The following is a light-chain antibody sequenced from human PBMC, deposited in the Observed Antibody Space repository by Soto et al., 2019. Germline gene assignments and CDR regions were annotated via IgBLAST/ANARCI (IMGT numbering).Light chain of an antibody. CDR1: QSISSY. CDR3: QHADSFPLVT. CDR2: AAS. Sequence: DIQTTQSPSSLSASVGDIFTISGRSSQSISSYLNWYQQKPGKAPKLLIYAASSLQSGVPSRFSGSGSGTDFTLTISSLQPEDFATYYCQHADSFPLVTFGQGTRLEI. V-gene: IGKV1-39*01. J-gene: IGKJ5*01.